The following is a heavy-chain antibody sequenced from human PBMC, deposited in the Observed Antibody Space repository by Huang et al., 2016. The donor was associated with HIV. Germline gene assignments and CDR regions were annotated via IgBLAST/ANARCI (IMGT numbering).Heavy chain of an antibody. CDR3: TRDSVYPNYYDGSGFYFDY. V-gene: IGHV3-49*05. D-gene: IGHD3-22*01. Sequence: EVQFVESGGGLVKPGRSLRLSCTASGFTFGNYGMSWFRKAPGKGLEWVGVIISKDYSETTEYAASVKGRFTISRDDSKSIAYLQMNSLKPEDTAVYYCTRDSVYPNYYDGSGFYFDYWGQGTLVTVSS. CDR2: IISKDYSETT. J-gene: IGHJ4*02. CDR1: GFTFGNYG.